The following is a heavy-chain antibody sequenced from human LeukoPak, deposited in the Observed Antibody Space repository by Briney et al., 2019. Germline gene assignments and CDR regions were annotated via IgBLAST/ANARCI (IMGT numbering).Heavy chain of an antibody. D-gene: IGHD6-13*01. CDR1: GFTFSSYA. J-gene: IGHJ6*02. Sequence: PGRSLRLSCAASGFTFSSYAMHWVRQAPGKGLEWVAVISYDGSNKYYADSVKGRFTISRDNSKNTLYLQMNSLRAEDTAVYYCARDLFRAAAGTGYGMDVWGQGTTVTVSS. CDR3: ARDLFRAAAGTGYGMDV. V-gene: IGHV3-30-3*01. CDR2: ISYDGSNK.